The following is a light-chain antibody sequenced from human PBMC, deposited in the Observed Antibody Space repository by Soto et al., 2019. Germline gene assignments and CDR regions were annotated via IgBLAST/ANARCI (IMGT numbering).Light chain of an antibody. CDR2: DNT. CDR1: SSNIGPGYD. J-gene: IGLJ2*01. CDR3: QSYDISLSAVV. V-gene: IGLV1-40*01. Sequence: QSVLTQPPSVSGAPGQRVTISCTGTSSNIGPGYDVHWYRQLPGTAPEVLIYDNTNRPSGVPGRFSGSKSGTSASLAITGVQAEDEADYYCQSYDISLSAVVFGGGTKLTVL.